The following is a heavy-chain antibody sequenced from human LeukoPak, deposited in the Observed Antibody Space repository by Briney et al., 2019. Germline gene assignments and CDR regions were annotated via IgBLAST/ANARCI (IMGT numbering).Heavy chain of an antibody. V-gene: IGHV1-2*02. D-gene: IGHD6-6*01. J-gene: IGHJ5*02. CDR1: GYTFTGYY. CDR2: INPNSGGT. Sequence: SVKVSCKASGYTFTGYYMHWVRQAPEQGLEWMGWINPNSGGTNYAQKFQGRVTMTRDTSISTAYMELSRLRSDDTAVYYCARTVAARSAHNWFDPWGQGTLVTVSS. CDR3: ARTVAARSAHNWFDP.